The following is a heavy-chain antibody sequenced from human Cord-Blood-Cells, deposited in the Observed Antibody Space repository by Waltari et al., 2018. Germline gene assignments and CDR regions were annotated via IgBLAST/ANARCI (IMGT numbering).Heavy chain of an antibody. Sequence: EVQLVESGGGLVQPGGSLRLSCAASGFTFSSYSMKWVRQAPGKGLEWGSYISSSSSTIYYADSVKGRFTISRDNAKNSLYLQMNSLRDEDTAVYYCARDRYCSSTSCYDYWGQGTLVTVSS. CDR2: ISSSSSTI. CDR1: GFTFSSYS. D-gene: IGHD2-2*01. J-gene: IGHJ4*02. V-gene: IGHV3-48*02. CDR3: ARDRYCSSTSCYDY.